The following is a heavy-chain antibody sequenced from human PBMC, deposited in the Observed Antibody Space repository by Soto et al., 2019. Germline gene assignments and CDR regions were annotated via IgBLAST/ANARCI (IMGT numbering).Heavy chain of an antibody. CDR1: GFTFSSYA. J-gene: IGHJ4*02. Sequence: QVQLVESGGGVVQPGRSLRLSCAASGFTFSSYAMHWVRQAPGKGLEWVAVISYDGSNKYYADSVKGRFTISRDNSKNALYLQMNSLRAEDTAVYSCARDPGGNLDYWGQGTLVTVSS. CDR2: ISYDGSNK. D-gene: IGHD2-15*01. V-gene: IGHV3-30-3*01. CDR3: ARDPGGNLDY.